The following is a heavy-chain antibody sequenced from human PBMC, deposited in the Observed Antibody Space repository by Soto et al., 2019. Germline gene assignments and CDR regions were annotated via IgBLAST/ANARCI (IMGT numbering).Heavy chain of an antibody. CDR2: ISGSGGST. CDR1: GFTFSSYA. Sequence: EVQLLESGGGLVQPGGSLRLSCAASGFTFSSYAMSWVRQAPGKGLEWVSAISGSGGSTYYAASVKGLFTISRDNSKNTQYLHINSLGAEDTAVYYCAKGWTSSNWGVFDPWGKGTLVTVSS. D-gene: IGHD7-27*01. J-gene: IGHJ5*02. CDR3: AKGWTSSNWGVFDP. V-gene: IGHV3-23*01.